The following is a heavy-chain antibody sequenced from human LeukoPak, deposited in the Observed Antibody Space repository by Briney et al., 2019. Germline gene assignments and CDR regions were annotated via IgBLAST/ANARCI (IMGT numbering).Heavy chain of an antibody. V-gene: IGHV3-21*04. D-gene: IGHD4-17*01. CDR1: GFTFNNYI. CDR2: ISSSSDYI. J-gene: IGHJ6*03. CDR3: AKGDYGDYVHYYYYYMDV. Sequence: GGSLRLSCAASGFTFNNYIMNWVRQAPGKGLEWVSSISSSSDYIYYADSVKGRFTISRDNSKNTLYLQMNSLRAEDTAVYYCAKGDYGDYVHYYYYYMDVWGKGTTVTISS.